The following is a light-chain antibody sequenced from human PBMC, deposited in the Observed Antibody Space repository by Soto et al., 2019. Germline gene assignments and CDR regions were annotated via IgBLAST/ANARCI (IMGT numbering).Light chain of an antibody. CDR3: QQYNNWLSIT. CDR2: GAS. CDR1: QSVSSN. V-gene: IGKV3-15*01. J-gene: IGKJ5*01. Sequence: ERVMTQSPATLSVSPGERATLSCRASQSVSSNLAWYQQKPGQAPRLLIYGASTRATGIPARFSGSGSGTEFTLTISSLQSEDFAVYYCQQYNNWLSITFGQGTRRRL.